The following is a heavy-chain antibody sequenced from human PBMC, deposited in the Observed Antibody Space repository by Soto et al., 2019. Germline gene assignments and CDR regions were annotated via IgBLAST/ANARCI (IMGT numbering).Heavy chain of an antibody. CDR2: IYYSGST. Sequence: PSEPLSLTCTVSGGSISSSSYYWGWIRQPPGKGLEWIGSIYYSGSTYYNPSLKSRVTISVDTSTHQFSLKLSSVTAADTAVYYCARHLRSSSTRNYYYGMDVWGQATRVTVSS. V-gene: IGHV4-39*01. CDR1: GGSISSSSYY. D-gene: IGHD6-6*01. J-gene: IGHJ6*02. CDR3: ARHLRSSSTRNYYYGMDV.